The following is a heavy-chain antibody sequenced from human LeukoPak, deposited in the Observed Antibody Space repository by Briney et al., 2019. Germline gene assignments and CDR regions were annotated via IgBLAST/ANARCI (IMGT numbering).Heavy chain of an antibody. Sequence: SGTLSLTCTVSGDSINTNHWWGWVRQPPGKGLEWIGEVYHSGSTNHSPSLKSRVTISIDKSKNLYSLNLNFVTAADTAVYFCAREVINSEFDYWGQGILVTVSS. CDR3: AREVINSEFDY. CDR2: VYHSGST. CDR1: GDSINTNHW. V-gene: IGHV4-4*02. D-gene: IGHD3-10*01. J-gene: IGHJ4*02.